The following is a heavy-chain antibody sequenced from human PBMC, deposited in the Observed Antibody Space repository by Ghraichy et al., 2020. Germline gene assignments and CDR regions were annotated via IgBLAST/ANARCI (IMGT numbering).Heavy chain of an antibody. Sequence: SQTISLTCTVSGGSITINNYYWDWIRQPPGKGLEWIGSIYYRGTTYYSPSLKSRVTISVDTSKNHFSLKLSSVTAADTAVYYCARRARPHFDYWGQGTLVTVSS. CDR2: IYYRGTT. CDR3: ARRARPHFDY. V-gene: IGHV4-39*02. CDR1: GGSITINNYY. J-gene: IGHJ4*02.